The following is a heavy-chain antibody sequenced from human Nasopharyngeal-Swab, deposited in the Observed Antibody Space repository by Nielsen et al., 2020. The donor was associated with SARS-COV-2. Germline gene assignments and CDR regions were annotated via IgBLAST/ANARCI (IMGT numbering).Heavy chain of an antibody. CDR1: GGSISSYY. CDR2: IYYSGRT. CDR3: ARAWNDSAFDI. D-gene: IGHD1-1*01. V-gene: IGHV4-59*01. Sequence: SETLSLTCTVSGGSISSYYWSWIRQPPGKGLEWIGYIYYSGRTNYNPSLKSRVTISVDTSKNQFSLKLSSVTAADTAVYYCARAWNDSAFDIWGQGTMVTVSS. J-gene: IGHJ3*02.